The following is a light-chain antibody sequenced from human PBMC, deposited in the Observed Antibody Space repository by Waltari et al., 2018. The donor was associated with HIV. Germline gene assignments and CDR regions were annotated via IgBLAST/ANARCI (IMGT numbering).Light chain of an antibody. J-gene: IGLJ1*01. CDR1: NSNIGSNS. Sequence: QSVLTQPPSVSAAPGQKIGISCSGANSNIGSNSVSWYQQSPGRAPQLLIYDNHRRPSETPDRFSCSKSGTSGTLDITGLQTGDEADYYCGTWDSGLNAYVFGSGTKVTVL. CDR2: DNH. CDR3: GTWDSGLNAYV. V-gene: IGLV1-51*01.